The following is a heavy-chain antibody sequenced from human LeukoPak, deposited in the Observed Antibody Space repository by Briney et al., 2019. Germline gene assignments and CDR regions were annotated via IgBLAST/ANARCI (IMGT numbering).Heavy chain of an antibody. D-gene: IGHD3-10*01. V-gene: IGHV1-69*13. CDR2: IIPIFGTA. Sequence: SVTVSCTASGGTFSSYAISWVRQAPGQGLEWMGGIIPIFGTANYAQKFQGRVTITADESTSTAYMELRSLRSDDTAVYYCARDRGYYYGSGSHLGYWGQGTLVTVSS. J-gene: IGHJ4*02. CDR1: GGTFSSYA. CDR3: ARDRGYYYGSGSHLGY.